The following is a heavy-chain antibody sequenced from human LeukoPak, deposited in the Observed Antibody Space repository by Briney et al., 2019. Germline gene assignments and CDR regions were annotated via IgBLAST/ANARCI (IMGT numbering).Heavy chain of an antibody. V-gene: IGHV1-2*02. J-gene: IGHJ6*02. CDR3: ARGGGVVVPADENYYGMDV. CDR2: NNPNSGGT. D-gene: IGHD2-2*01. CDR1: GYTFTGYY. Sequence: ASVKVSCKASGYTFTGYYMHWVRQAPGQGLEWMGWNNPNSGGTNYAQKFQGRVTMTRDTSISTAYMELSRLRSDDTAVYYCARGGGVVVPADENYYGMDVWGQGSKVSVSS.